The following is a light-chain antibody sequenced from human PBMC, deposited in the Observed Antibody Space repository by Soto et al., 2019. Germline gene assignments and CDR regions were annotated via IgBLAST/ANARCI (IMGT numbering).Light chain of an antibody. CDR3: QQYTSYSYIT. J-gene: IGKJ3*01. CDR1: QSISSW. CDR2: KAS. Sequence: DIQMTQSPSTLSASVGDRVTITCRASQSISSWLAWYQQKPGKAPKLLIYKASSLESGVPSRFSGSGSGTEFTLTISSLQPDDFATYYCQQYTSYSYITFGPGTKVDIK. V-gene: IGKV1-5*03.